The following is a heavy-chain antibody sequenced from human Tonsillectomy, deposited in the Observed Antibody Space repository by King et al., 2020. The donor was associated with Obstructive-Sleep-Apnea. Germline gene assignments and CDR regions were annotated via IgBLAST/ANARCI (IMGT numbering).Heavy chain of an antibody. CDR1: GFTFSSYD. V-gene: IGHV3-13*01. Sequence: VQLVESGGGLVQPGGSLRLSCAASGFTFSSYDMHWVRQPTGKGLEWVSAIGTAGDTYYPGSVKGRFTISRENAKNSLYLQMNSLRAGDTAVYYCARAVAGTNWFDPWGQGTLVTVSS. CDR2: IGTAGDT. CDR3: ARAVAGTNWFDP. J-gene: IGHJ5*02. D-gene: IGHD6-19*01.